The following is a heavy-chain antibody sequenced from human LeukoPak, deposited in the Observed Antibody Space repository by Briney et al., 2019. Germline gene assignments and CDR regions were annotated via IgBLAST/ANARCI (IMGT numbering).Heavy chain of an antibody. CDR2: INPNSGGK. D-gene: IGHD3-10*01. Sequence: ASVNVSCKASGYTFTGYYMHWVRQAPGQGLEWMGWINPNSGGKNYAQNLQGRVTMTRDTSINTAYMELSSLRSDDTAVYYCARGGAYYYGAGYLWGQGTLVTVSS. CDR3: ARGGAYYYGAGYL. CDR1: GYTFTGYY. J-gene: IGHJ1*01. V-gene: IGHV1-2*02.